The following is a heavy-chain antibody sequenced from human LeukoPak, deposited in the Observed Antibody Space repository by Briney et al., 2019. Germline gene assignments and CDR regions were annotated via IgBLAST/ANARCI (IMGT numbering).Heavy chain of an antibody. CDR1: GSSFTSYW. CDR3: ARGGSKKRNFDY. CDR2: IYPGDSDT. Sequence: GGALQISCQGSGSSFTSYWIGWVRQMPGKSLEWMGVIYPGDSDTRYSPSFQGQVTISDDKSISTAYLQWSSLKASDTAMYYCARGGSKKRNFDYWGQGTLVTVSS. D-gene: IGHD3-16*01. J-gene: IGHJ4*02. V-gene: IGHV5-51*01.